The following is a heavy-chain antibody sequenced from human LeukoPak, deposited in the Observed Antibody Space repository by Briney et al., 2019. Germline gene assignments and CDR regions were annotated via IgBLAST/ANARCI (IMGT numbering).Heavy chain of an antibody. Sequence: GGSLRLSCAASGFTFSSYSMNWFRQAPGKGLEWVSYISSSSSTIYYADSVKGRFTISRDNAKNSLYLQMNSLRAEDMVVYYCARDAPPRYCSSTSCWGGFDYWGQGTLVTVSS. D-gene: IGHD2-2*01. CDR3: ARDAPPRYCSSTSCWGGFDY. J-gene: IGHJ4*02. CDR1: GFTFSSYS. V-gene: IGHV3-48*01. CDR2: ISSSSSTI.